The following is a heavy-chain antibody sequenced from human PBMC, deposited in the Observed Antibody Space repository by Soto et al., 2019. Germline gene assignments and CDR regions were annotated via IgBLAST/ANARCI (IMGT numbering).Heavy chain of an antibody. V-gene: IGHV3-21*01. Sequence: GGSLRLSCAVSGFTFSSYGMNWVRQAPGRGLEWVSSISSGSSYIYYADSVKGRFTISRDNARNSLYLQMNSLRAEDTAVYYCARDVPRRPTIEARPVYISYGMDVWGQGTTVTVSS. CDR2: ISSGSSYI. D-gene: IGHD6-6*01. CDR3: ARDVPRRPTIEARPVYISYGMDV. CDR1: GFTFSSYG. J-gene: IGHJ6*02.